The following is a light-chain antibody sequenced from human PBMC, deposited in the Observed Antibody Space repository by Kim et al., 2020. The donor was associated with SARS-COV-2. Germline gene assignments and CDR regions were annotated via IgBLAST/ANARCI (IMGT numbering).Light chain of an antibody. CDR3: CSCAGSSTYV. J-gene: IGLJ1*01. V-gene: IGLV2-23*02. CDR2: EVS. Sequence: QSALTQPASVSGSPGQSITISCTGTSSDVGSYNLVSWYQQHPGKAPKLMIYEVSKRPSGVSNRFSGSKSGNTASLTISGRQAEDEADYYCCSCAGSSTYVFGTGTKVTVL. CDR1: SSDVGSYNL.